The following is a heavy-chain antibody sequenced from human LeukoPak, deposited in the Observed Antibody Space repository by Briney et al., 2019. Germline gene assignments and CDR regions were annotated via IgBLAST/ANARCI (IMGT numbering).Heavy chain of an antibody. CDR3: ARGDIVVVPAATGFDY. J-gene: IGHJ4*02. V-gene: IGHV4-39*07. D-gene: IGHD2-2*01. CDR1: GGSISSSSYY. Sequence: PSETLSLTCTVSGGSISSSSYYWGWIRQPPGKGLEWIGSIYYGGSTYYNPSLKSRVTISVDTSKNQFSLKLSSVTAADTAVYYCARGDIVVVPAATGFDYWGQGTLVTVSS. CDR2: IYYGGST.